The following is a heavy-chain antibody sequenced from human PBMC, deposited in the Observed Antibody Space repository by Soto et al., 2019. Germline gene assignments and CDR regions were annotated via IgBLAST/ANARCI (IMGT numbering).Heavy chain of an antibody. CDR1: GFTFSSYD. CDR2: IGTAGDT. D-gene: IGHD3-16*01. Sequence: EVQLVESGGDLVQPGGSLRLSCAASGFTFSSYDFHWVRQATGKGLEWVSGIGTAGDTYYAGTVKGRFIMSRENGKNSWYLQINSLRAGDTAVYYWKRGEDGFDYWGGGTLVIVST. V-gene: IGHV3-13*01. J-gene: IGHJ4*02. CDR3: KRGEDGFDY.